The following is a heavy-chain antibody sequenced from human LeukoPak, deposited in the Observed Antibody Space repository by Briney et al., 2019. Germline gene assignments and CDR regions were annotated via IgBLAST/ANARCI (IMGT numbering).Heavy chain of an antibody. J-gene: IGHJ4*02. CDR3: AKDLRDYGAHFDY. Sequence: PGGSLRLSCAASGFTFSSYGMHWVRQAPGKGLEWVAVISYDGSNKYYADSVKGRFTISRDNSKNTQYLQMNSLRAEDTAVYYCAKDLRDYGAHFDYWGQGTLVTVSS. D-gene: IGHD4-17*01. V-gene: IGHV3-30*18. CDR1: GFTFSSYG. CDR2: ISYDGSNK.